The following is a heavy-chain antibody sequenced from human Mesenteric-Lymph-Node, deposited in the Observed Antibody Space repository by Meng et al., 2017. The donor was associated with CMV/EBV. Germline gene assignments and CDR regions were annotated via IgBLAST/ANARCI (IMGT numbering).Heavy chain of an antibody. Sequence: GESLKISCAASGFIFSTYSMSWVRQAPGKGLEWVSGVSGSGRNAYYADSVKGRFAVSRDNSKNTLFLQMNSLRAEDTATYYCAREYWDYWGQGTLVTVSS. CDR2: VSGSGRNA. V-gene: IGHV3-23*01. CDR1: GFIFSTYS. J-gene: IGHJ4*02. D-gene: IGHD2-8*02. CDR3: AREYWDY.